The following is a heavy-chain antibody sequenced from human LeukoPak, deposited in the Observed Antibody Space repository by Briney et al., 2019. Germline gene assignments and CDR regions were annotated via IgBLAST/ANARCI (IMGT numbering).Heavy chain of an antibody. CDR2: ISYDGSNK. D-gene: IGHD4-17*01. CDR1: GFTFSSYA. V-gene: IGHV3-30-3*01. Sequence: PGGSLRLSCAASGFTFSSYAMHWVRQAPGKGLEWVAVISYDGSNKYYADSVKGRFTISRDNSKNTLYLQMNSLRAEDTAVYYCARDRSGDYVGFDYWGQGTLVTVSS. J-gene: IGHJ4*02. CDR3: ARDRSGDYVGFDY.